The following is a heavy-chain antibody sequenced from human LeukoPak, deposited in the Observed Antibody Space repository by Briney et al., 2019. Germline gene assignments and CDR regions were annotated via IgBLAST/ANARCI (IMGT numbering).Heavy chain of an antibody. CDR1: GFSVSNNY. D-gene: IGHD3-22*01. Sequence: GGSLRLSCAASGFSVSNNYMSWVRQAPGKGLEWVSVIHSGGETYYTDSVKGRFTISRDNSKNTLYLQMNSLRAEDTAVYYCGRAGVYSASSGYGPDRWGQGTLVTVSS. CDR3: GRAGVYSASSGYGPDR. CDR2: IHSGGET. V-gene: IGHV3-53*01. J-gene: IGHJ5*02.